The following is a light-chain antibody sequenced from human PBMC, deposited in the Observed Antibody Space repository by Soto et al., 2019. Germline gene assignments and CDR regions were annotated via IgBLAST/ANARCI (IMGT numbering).Light chain of an antibody. Sequence: NFMLTQPHSVSESPGKTVTISCTRSSGSIASNYVQWYQQRPGRAPATMIFDNNQRPSGVPDRFSGSIDRSSNSASLTISGLKTEEEADYYCQSYDSTNLYVFGTGTKVTVL. CDR3: QSYDSTNLYV. J-gene: IGLJ1*01. CDR1: SGSIASNY. V-gene: IGLV6-57*04. CDR2: DNN.